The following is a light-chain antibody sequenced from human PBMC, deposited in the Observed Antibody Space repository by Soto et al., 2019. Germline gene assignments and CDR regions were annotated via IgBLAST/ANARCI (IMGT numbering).Light chain of an antibody. CDR2: SAS. V-gene: IGKV1-39*01. J-gene: IGKJ1*01. CDR1: RGINTY. Sequence: DIQMTQSPSSLSASIGDRVTITCRASRGINTYVNWYQQKPGKAPKLLIFSASTLQSGVPSRFSGGGSGTDVTFTISSLLPEDFATYYCQQTYTTPRTFGQGTKVDIK. CDR3: QQTYTTPRT.